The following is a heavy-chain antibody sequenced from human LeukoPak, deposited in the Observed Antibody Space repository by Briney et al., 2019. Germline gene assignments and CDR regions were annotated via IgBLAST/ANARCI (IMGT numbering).Heavy chain of an antibody. D-gene: IGHD2-15*01. Sequence: SVKVSCKASGGTFSSYAISWVRQAPGQGLEWMGGIIPIFGTANYAQKFQGRVTITADESTSTAYMELSSLRSEDTAVYYCARVPGVVVVAATTNSFYYYYYMDVWGKGTTVTVSS. J-gene: IGHJ6*03. CDR1: GGTFSSYA. V-gene: IGHV1-69*13. CDR2: IIPIFGTA. CDR3: ARVPGVVVVAATTNSFYYYYYMDV.